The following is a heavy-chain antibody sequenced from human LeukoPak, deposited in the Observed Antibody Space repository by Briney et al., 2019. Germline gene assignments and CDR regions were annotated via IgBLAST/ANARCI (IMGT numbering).Heavy chain of an antibody. D-gene: IGHD2-21*01. J-gene: IGHJ4*02. Sequence: KASETLSLTCSVSGDPISTYYWSWIRQPPGKALEWIGYVYYSGSTDYNPSLKSRVTISVDTSKNQFSLNLNSVTAADTAVYYCSASKQLWLRGLFDYWGQGTLVTVST. CDR3: SASKQLWLRGLFDY. CDR1: GDPISTYY. CDR2: VYYSGST. V-gene: IGHV4-59*01.